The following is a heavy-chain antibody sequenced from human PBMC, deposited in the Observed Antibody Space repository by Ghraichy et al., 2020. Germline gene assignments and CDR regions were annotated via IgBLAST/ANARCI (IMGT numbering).Heavy chain of an antibody. V-gene: IGHV1-18*01. J-gene: IGHJ5*02. CDR1: GYTFTSYG. CDR3: ARALGYSSSHHNWFDP. D-gene: IGHD6-6*01. Sequence: ASVKVSCKASGYTFTSYGISWVRQAPGQGLEWMGWISAYNGNTNYAQKLQGRVTMTTDTSTSTAYMELRSLRSDDTAVYYCARALGYSSSHHNWFDPWGQGTLVTVSS. CDR2: ISAYNGNT.